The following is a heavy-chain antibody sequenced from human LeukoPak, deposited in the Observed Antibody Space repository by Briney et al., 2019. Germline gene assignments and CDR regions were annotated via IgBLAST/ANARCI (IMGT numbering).Heavy chain of an antibody. Sequence: PGGSLRHSSVDPVFTFSRYWMHWVRPARRKGRVWVSTINSDGRSTNYAHTVKGRFTISRDNAKNTLYLQMNSLRAEDMAVYYCERLYCRGGSCYSGDAFDIWGQGTMVTVSS. CDR1: VFTFSRYW. J-gene: IGHJ3*02. V-gene: IGHV3-74*01. CDR2: INSDGRST. CDR3: ERLYCRGGSCYSGDAFDI. D-gene: IGHD2-15*01.